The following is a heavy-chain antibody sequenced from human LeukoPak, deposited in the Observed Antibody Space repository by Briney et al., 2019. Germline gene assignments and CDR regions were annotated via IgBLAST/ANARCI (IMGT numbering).Heavy chain of an antibody. CDR3: AREGGSYYGFFDY. CDR1: GFTFSSYG. D-gene: IGHD1-26*01. CDR2: IWYDGSNK. V-gene: IGHV3-33*01. Sequence: GGSLRFSCAASGFTFSSYGMHWVRQAPGKGLEWVAVIWYDGSNKYYADSVKGRFTISRDNSKNTLYLQMNSLRAEDTAVYYCAREGGSYYGFFDYWGQGTLVTVSS. J-gene: IGHJ4*02.